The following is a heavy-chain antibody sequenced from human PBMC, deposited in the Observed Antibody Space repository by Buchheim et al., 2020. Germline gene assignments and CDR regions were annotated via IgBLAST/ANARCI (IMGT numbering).Heavy chain of an antibody. Sequence: QVQLQESGPGLVKPSETLSLTCTVSGYSISSGYYWGWIRQPPGKGLEWIGSIYHSGSTYYNPSLKSRVTISVDTSKNQFSLKLSSVTAADTAVYYCARDATSYGDHEFDYWGQGTL. CDR1: GYSISSGYY. CDR3: ARDATSYGDHEFDY. D-gene: IGHD4-17*01. J-gene: IGHJ4*02. CDR2: IYHSGST. V-gene: IGHV4-38-2*02.